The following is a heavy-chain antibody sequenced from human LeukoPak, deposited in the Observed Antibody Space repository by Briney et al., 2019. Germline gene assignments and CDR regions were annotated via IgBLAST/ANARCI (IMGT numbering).Heavy chain of an antibody. D-gene: IGHD2-15*01. CDR1: GFTIDSFY. CDR2: IDEAGEDR. CDR3: ARASPGVVFNYFDY. J-gene: IGHJ4*01. Sequence: GGSLRLSCVASGFTIDSFYMSWVRQAPGKGLEWVANIDEAGEDRYYADSVKGRFTISRDNTKNSVFLDMTSLRVEDTATYFCARASPGVVFNYFDYWGQGALVPVSS. V-gene: IGHV3-7*01.